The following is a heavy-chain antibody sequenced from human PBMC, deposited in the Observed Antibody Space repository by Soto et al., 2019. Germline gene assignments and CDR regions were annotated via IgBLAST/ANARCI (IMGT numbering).Heavy chain of an antibody. J-gene: IGHJ4*02. CDR2: ISWNSGSI. Sequence: EVQLVESGGGLVQPGRSLRLSCAASGFTFDDYAMHWVRQAPGKGLEWVSGISWNSGSISYADSVKGRFTISRDNAKNSLYLQMNSLRAEDTALYYCAKGRQRWLQLAPFDYWGQGTLVTVSS. D-gene: IGHD5-12*01. V-gene: IGHV3-9*01. CDR3: AKGRQRWLQLAPFDY. CDR1: GFTFDDYA.